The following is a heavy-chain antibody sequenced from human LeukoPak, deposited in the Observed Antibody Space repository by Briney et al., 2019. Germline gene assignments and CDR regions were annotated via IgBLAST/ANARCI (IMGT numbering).Heavy chain of an antibody. D-gene: IGHD3-10*01. J-gene: IGHJ4*02. CDR2: IVANGDTT. V-gene: IGHV3-64*02. CDR3: ARDLQGVGDY. CDR1: GFTFSIYA. Sequence: GGSLRLSCAASGFTFSIYAMHCVRQAPGKGVEYVSSIVANGDTTYYADSVKGRFTISRDNSRNTLYLQMGSLRPEDMAVYYCARDLQGVGDYWGQGTLVTVSS.